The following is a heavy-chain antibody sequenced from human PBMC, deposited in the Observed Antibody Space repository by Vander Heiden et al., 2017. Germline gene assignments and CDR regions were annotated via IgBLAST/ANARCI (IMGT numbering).Heavy chain of an antibody. J-gene: IGHJ4*02. CDR2: ISGSGGST. Sequence: EVQLLESWGGLVQPGGSLRLSCAASGFTFRSYAMSWVRQATGKGRGGVSAISGSGGSTYYADSVKGRFTISRDNSKNTLYLQMNSLRAEDTAVYYCAKDLCTSCYRPVDYWGQGTLVTACS. V-gene: IGHV3-23*01. CDR3: AKDLCTSCYRPVDY. D-gene: IGHD2-2*01. CDR1: GFTFRSYA.